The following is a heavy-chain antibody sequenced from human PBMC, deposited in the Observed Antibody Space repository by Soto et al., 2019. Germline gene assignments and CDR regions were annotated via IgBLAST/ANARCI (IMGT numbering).Heavy chain of an antibody. Sequence: PGGSLRLSCAASGFTFSSYGMHWVRQAPGKGLEWVAVIWYDGSNKYYADSVKGRFTISRDNSKNTLYLQMNSLGAEDTAVYYCARDGAYSSGWYFPKAYNWFDPWGQGTLVTVSS. J-gene: IGHJ5*02. CDR1: GFTFSSYG. V-gene: IGHV3-33*01. CDR2: IWYDGSNK. CDR3: ARDGAYSSGWYFPKAYNWFDP. D-gene: IGHD6-19*01.